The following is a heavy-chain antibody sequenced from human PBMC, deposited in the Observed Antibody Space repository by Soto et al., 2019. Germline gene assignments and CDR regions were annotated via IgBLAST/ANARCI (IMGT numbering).Heavy chain of an antibody. CDR1: GYTFSTYG. CDR3: TREGSAPYNYYGMDV. V-gene: IGHV1-18*01. Sequence: QVQLEQSAPEVKKPGASVKVSCKASGYTFSTYGIRCVRQAPGQGLEWMGWINPHNRNTNYAPNLQASVTMTADTATSTAYMELRPLRPDDTSVYNCTREGSAPYNYYGMDVWGQGTTVTVSS. CDR2: INPHNRNT. D-gene: IGHD3-10*01. J-gene: IGHJ6*02.